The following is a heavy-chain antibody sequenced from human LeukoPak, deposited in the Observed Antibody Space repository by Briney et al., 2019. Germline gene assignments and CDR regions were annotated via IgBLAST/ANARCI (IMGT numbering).Heavy chain of an antibody. CDR2: INAGNGNT. Sequence: AASVRVSCTASGYTFTSYAMHWVRQAPGQRLEWMGWINAGNGNTKYSQKFQGRVTITRDTSASTAYMELSSLRSEDTAVYYCARTTTMVRYRYYYYGMDVWGKGTTVTVSS. CDR3: ARTTTMVRYRYYYYGMDV. D-gene: IGHD3-10*01. J-gene: IGHJ6*04. V-gene: IGHV1-3*01. CDR1: GYTFTSYA.